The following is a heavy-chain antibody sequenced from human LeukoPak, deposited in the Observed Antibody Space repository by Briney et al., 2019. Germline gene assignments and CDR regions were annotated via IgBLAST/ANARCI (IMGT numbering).Heavy chain of an antibody. Sequence: SETLSLTCTVSGVSISSYYCSWVRQPPGKGLELLGYIYYSGSTNYNPSLKSRVTISVDMSKNQFSLKLSSVNAGDTAVYYCARLGATTISYWGQGTLVTVSS. CDR1: GVSISSYY. CDR3: ARLGATTISY. J-gene: IGHJ4*02. D-gene: IGHD1-26*01. CDR2: IYYSGST. V-gene: IGHV4-59*08.